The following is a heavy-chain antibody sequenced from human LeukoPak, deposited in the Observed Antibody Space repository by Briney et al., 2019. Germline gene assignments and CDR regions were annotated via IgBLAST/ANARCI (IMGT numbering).Heavy chain of an antibody. CDR1: GYPFKHYG. V-gene: IGHV1-18*01. D-gene: IGHD3-9*01. CDR2: ISVYNGNT. J-gene: IGHJ6*03. Sequence: ASVKVSCKASGYPFKHYGISWVRQAPGQGLEWMGWISVYNGNTNYAQKLQGRVTMTTDTSTSTAYMELRSLRSDDTAVYYCARDQGPPYYDILTGYFSANYYYMDVWGKGTTVTISS. CDR3: ARDQGPPYYDILTGYFSANYYYMDV.